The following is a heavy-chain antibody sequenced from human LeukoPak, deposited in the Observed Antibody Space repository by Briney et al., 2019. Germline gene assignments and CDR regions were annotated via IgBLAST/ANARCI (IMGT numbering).Heavy chain of an antibody. CDR3: ARYEQQLSIYGMDV. J-gene: IGHJ6*02. CDR1: GFTFNTYA. D-gene: IGHD6-13*01. Sequence: AGGSLRLSCAASGFTFNTYAMSWVRQAPGKGLEWVSGITSGANTYYADSVKGRFTISRDNSKNTLYLQMNSLRAEDTAVYYCARYEQQLSIYGMDVWGQGTTVTVSS. CDR2: ITSGANT. V-gene: IGHV3-23*01.